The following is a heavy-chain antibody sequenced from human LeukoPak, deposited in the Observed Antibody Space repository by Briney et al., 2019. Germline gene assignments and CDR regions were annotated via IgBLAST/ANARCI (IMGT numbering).Heavy chain of an antibody. CDR3: ARTIVVVVATTAHDGVRGWFDP. CDR2: IIPIFGTA. D-gene: IGHD2-15*01. V-gene: IGHV1-69*05. Sequence: SVKVSCKASGGTFSSYAISWVRQAPGQGLEWMGGIIPIFGTADYAQKFQGRVTITTDESTSTAYMELSSLRSEDTAVYYCARTIVVVVATTAHDGVRGWFDPWGQGTLVTVSS. J-gene: IGHJ5*02. CDR1: GGTFSSYA.